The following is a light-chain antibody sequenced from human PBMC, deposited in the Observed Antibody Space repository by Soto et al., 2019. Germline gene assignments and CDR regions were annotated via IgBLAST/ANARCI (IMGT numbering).Light chain of an antibody. J-gene: IGLJ2*01. CDR2: DVT. CDR1: SSDVGGYNS. V-gene: IGLV2-11*01. Sequence: QSVLTQPRSVSGSPGQSVTISCTGTSSDVGGYNSVSWYQHHPGKAPKLMIYDVTKRPSGVPDRFSGSKSGNTASLTISGLQAGDEADYYCCSYAGSRVVFGGGTKVTVL. CDR3: CSYAGSRVV.